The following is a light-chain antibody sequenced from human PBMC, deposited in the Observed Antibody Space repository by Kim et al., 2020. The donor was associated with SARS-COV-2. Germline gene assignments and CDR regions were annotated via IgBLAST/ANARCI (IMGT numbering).Light chain of an antibody. Sequence: SPGERATLSCRASQSVTSSSLAWYQQKPGQAPRLLIYGASSRAIGIPDRFSGSGSGTDFTLTISRLEPEDFAVYYCQQYGSSPRTFGQGTKVDIK. V-gene: IGKV3-20*01. CDR1: QSVTSSS. J-gene: IGKJ1*01. CDR2: GAS. CDR3: QQYGSSPRT.